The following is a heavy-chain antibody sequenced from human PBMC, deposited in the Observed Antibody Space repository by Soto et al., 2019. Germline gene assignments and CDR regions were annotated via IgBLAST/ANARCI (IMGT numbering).Heavy chain of an antibody. D-gene: IGHD3-10*01. CDR3: TRDLSMVRGVLTTTPYY. CDR2: IRSKAYGGTT. V-gene: IGHV3-49*03. J-gene: IGHJ4*02. Sequence: GALRLSCTASGFTFGDYAMSWFRHAPGKGLEWVGFIRSKAYGGTTEYAASVKGRFTISRDDSKSIAYLQMNSLKTEDTAVYYCTRDLSMVRGVLTTTPYYWGQGTLVTVSS. CDR1: GFTFGDYA.